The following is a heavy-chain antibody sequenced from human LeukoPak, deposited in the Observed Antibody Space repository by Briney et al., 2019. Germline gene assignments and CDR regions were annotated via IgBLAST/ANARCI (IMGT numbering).Heavy chain of an antibody. J-gene: IGHJ3*02. CDR3: ARDCSSTSCYDPDAFDI. CDR1: GGSISSGDYY. V-gene: IGHV4-31*03. Sequence: ASETLSLTCTVSGGSISSGDYYWSWIRQHPGKGLEWIGYIYYSGTTYYNPSLKSRVTMSVDTSKNQFSLKLSSVTAADTAVYYCARDCSSTSCYDPDAFDIWGQGTMVTVSS. CDR2: IYYSGTT. D-gene: IGHD2-2*01.